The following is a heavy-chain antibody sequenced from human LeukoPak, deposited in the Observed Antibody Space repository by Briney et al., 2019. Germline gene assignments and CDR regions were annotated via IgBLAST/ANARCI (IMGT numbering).Heavy chain of an antibody. J-gene: IGHJ4*02. D-gene: IGHD5-24*01. V-gene: IGHV1-46*01. CDR2: INPTGGGT. Sequence: ASVKVSCKASGGTFSSYVISWVRQAPGQGPEWMGIINPTGGGTNYAQKFQGRVTMTRDTSTSTVYMELSSLRSEDTAVYYCARVPGDGYNFSFDYWGQGTLVTVSS. CDR3: ARVPGDGYNFSFDY. CDR1: GGTFSSYV.